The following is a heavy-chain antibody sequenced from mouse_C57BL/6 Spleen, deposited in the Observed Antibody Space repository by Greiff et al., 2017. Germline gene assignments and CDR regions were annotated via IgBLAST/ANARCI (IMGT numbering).Heavy chain of an antibody. V-gene: IGHV7-3*01. CDR3: AISYYLDY. CDR1: GFTFTDYY. CDR2: IRNKDNGYTT. Sequence: EVKLVESGGGLVQPGGSLSLSCAASGFTFTDYYMSWVRQPPGKALEWLGFIRNKDNGYTTEYSASVKGRFTISRDNSQSILYLQMNALRAEDSATYYCAISYYLDYWGQGTTLTVSS. J-gene: IGHJ2*01.